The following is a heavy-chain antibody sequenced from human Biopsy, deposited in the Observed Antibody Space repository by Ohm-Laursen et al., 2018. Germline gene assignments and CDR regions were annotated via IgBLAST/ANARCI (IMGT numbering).Heavy chain of an antibody. J-gene: IGHJ4*02. V-gene: IGHV4-61*01. Sequence: PGTLSLTCTVSGDSLSSGPDNWSWIRQPPGQGLEYIGFIYSGGNTNYNPSLQNRVTMSVDTSKNQFSLKLSSVIAADTAVYYCARGRRTSGWPYFDNWGQGTLVSVSS. CDR3: ARGRRTSGWPYFDN. CDR2: IYSGGNT. CDR1: GDSLSSGPDN. D-gene: IGHD6-19*01.